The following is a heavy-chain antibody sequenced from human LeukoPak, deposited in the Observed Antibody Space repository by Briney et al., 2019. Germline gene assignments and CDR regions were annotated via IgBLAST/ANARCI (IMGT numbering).Heavy chain of an antibody. CDR1: GFTVSRNY. D-gene: IGHD1-26*01. V-gene: IGHV3-66*01. CDR2: IYPGGTT. Sequence: GGSLRLSCAASGFTVSRNYMNWVRQAPGKGLEWVSVIYPGGTTYYADSVKGRFTISRDNSKNTLYLQMNSLRAEDTALYYCARDGLGSGRTGGMDVWGQGTTVTVSS. CDR3: ARDGLGSGRTGGMDV. J-gene: IGHJ6*02.